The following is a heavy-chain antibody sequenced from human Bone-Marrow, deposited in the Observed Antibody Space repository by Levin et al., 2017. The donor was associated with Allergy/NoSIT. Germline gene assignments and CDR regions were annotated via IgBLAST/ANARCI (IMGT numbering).Heavy chain of an antibody. CDR3: ARTRSVGSAHEY. Sequence: SETLSLTCTVSGFSFSSGYYWGWIRQRPGKGLEWIGSFYHGGSTHYNPSLKSRVTISIDKSKNQVFLKLTSVTAADPAVYYCARTRSVGSAHEYWGQGTLVTVSS. V-gene: IGHV4-38-2*02. CDR2: FYHGGST. J-gene: IGHJ4*02. D-gene: IGHD1-26*01. CDR1: GFSFSSGYY.